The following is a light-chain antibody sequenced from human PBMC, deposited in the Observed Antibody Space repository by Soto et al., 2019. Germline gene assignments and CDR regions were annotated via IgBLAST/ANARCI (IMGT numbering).Light chain of an antibody. CDR2: AAS. CDR3: QQYYSYVYT. V-gene: IGKV1-39*01. Sequence: DIQMTQSPSSLSASVGDRVTITCRASQSISSYLNWYQQKPGKAPKLLIYAASSLQSGVPSRFSGSGSGTDFTLTISSLQPEDFATYYCQQYYSYVYTFGQGTKLEI. J-gene: IGKJ2*01. CDR1: QSISSY.